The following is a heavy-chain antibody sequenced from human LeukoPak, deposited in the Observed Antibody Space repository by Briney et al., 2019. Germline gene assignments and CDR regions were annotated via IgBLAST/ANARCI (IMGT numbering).Heavy chain of an antibody. CDR1: GFTFNTYA. J-gene: IGHJ4*02. V-gene: IGHV3-23*01. CDR2: IAAAGGDT. CDR3: ALQGSYGSGSNY. Sequence: GGSLRLSCAGSGFTFNTYAMSWVRQAPGKGLEWVSAIAAAGGDTYYADSVKGRFTISRDNSKNTLYLQMNSLRAEDTAVYYCALQGSYGSGSNYWGQGTLVTVSS. D-gene: IGHD3-10*01.